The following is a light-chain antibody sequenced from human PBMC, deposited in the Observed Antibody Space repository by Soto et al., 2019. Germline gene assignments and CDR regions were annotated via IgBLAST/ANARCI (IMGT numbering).Light chain of an antibody. CDR1: QSVASSN. Sequence: ETVLTQSPGTLSLSPGERATLSCRASQSVASSNLAWYQQRPGQAPRLLICGASSRATGIPDRFSGSGSGTDFTLTISRLEPEDFAVYYCQQYGKLLWTCGQGTKVEIK. CDR2: GAS. J-gene: IGKJ1*01. V-gene: IGKV3-20*01. CDR3: QQYGKLLWT.